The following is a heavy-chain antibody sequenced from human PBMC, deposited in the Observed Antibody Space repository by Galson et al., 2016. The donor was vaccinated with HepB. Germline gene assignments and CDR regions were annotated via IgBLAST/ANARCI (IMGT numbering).Heavy chain of an antibody. CDR3: AKGNIVQVPAAPYA. D-gene: IGHD2-2*01. V-gene: IGHV3-30*18. CDR2: ISYDGSNK. CDR1: GFTFSRYG. Sequence: SLRLSCAVSGFTFSRYGMYWVRQAPAKGLEWVALISYDGSNKYYADSVKGRFTISRDNSKNTLYLQMNSLRAEDTAVYYCAKGNIVQVPAAPYAWGQGALVTVSS. J-gene: IGHJ5*02.